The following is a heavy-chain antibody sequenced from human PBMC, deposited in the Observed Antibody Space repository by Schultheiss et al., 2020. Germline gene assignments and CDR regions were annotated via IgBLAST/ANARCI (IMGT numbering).Heavy chain of an antibody. V-gene: IGHV4-30-4*01. J-gene: IGHJ6*03. CDR2: IYYSGST. Sequence: SETLSLTCTVSGGSISSGDYYWSWIRQPPGKGLEWIGYIYYSGSTYYNPSLKSRVTISVDTSKNQFSLKLSSVTAADTAVYYCAREAPLYYYDSSGYYRSYYYYYMDVWGKGSTVIVFS. D-gene: IGHD3-22*01. CDR1: GGSISSGDYY. CDR3: AREAPLYYYDSSGYYRSYYYYYMDV.